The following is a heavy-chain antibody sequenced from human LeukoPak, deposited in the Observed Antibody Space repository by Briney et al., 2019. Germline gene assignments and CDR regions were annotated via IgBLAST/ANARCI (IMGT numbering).Heavy chain of an antibody. D-gene: IGHD3-22*01. CDR3: ARDAYDRSGYYGY. Sequence: GASVKVSCKASGGTFSSYAISWVRQAPGQGLEWMGRIIPILGIANYAQKFQGRVTITADKSTSTAYMELSSLRSEDTAVYYCARDAYDRSGYYGYWGQGTLVTVSS. CDR2: IIPILGIA. CDR1: GGTFSSYA. J-gene: IGHJ4*02. V-gene: IGHV1-69*04.